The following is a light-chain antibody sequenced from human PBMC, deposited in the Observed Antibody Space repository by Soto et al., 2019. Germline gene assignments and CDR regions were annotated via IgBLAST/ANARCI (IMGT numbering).Light chain of an antibody. CDR1: SSDVGGYYY. J-gene: IGLJ1*01. V-gene: IGLV2-14*01. CDR2: QVS. CDR3: SSYTSSNTFYV. Sequence: QSALAQPASVSGSPGQSITISRTGTSSDVGGYYYVSRYQHHPGKAPKLMIYQVSNRPSGVSNRFSGSKSGNTASLTISGLQAEDEADYYCSSYTSSNTFYVFGTGTKVTVL.